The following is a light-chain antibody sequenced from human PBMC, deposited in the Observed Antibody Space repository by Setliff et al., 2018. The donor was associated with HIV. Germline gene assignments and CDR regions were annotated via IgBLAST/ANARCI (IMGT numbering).Light chain of an antibody. CDR1: DSNIGGNT. V-gene: IGLV1-44*01. Sequence: QSALTQPPSASGTPGQTVTISCSGSDSNIGGNTVSWYQQLPGTAPKVLIYRDNQRPSGVPDRSSGSKSGTSASLAIGGLQSEDEADYYCATWDDSLPVHYVFGPGTKVTVL. J-gene: IGLJ1*01. CDR2: RDN. CDR3: ATWDDSLPVHYV.